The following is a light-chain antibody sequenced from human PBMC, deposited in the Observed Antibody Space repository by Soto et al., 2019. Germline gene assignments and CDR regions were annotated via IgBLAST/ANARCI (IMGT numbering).Light chain of an antibody. CDR3: QQLNSYPLT. CDR1: QGISTF. V-gene: IGKV1-9*01. Sequence: RLSQCSSFLYESVGDRVTITCRASQGISTFLAWYQQKPGKAPKLLIYAASILQSGVPSRFRGSGSGTDFTLTISRLQPEDFATYFCQQLNSYPLTFGGGTKVDIK. CDR2: AAS. J-gene: IGKJ4*01.